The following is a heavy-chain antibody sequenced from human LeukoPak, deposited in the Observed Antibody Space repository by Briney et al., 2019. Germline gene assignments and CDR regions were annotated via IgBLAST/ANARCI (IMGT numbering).Heavy chain of an antibody. CDR1: TFTFTSFC. CDR2: ICNGGGNK. J-gene: IGHJ4*02. D-gene: IGHD6-13*01. Sequence: AVSLSLSGAAYTFTFTSFCMHWERQAQGHGLEWLVVICNGGGNKYYADSVKGRFTISRDNSTNTLYLKMNSLRAEDTAVYYCPSDPDYHDNTGISFYWGQRTQITVPP. CDR3: PSDPDYHDNTGISFY. V-gene: IGHV3-33*01.